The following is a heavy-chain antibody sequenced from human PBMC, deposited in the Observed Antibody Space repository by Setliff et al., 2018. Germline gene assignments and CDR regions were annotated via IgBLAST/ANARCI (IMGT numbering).Heavy chain of an antibody. J-gene: IGHJ4*02. Sequence: KTSETLSLTCAVYGGSFSGYYWSWIRQPPGKGLEWIGEIYHSGSTNYNPSLKSRVTISVDTSKNQFSLKLSSVTAADTAVYYCARVPNFWSGYLDYWGQGTLVTVSS. CDR3: ARVPNFWSGYLDY. V-gene: IGHV4-34*01. CDR1: GGSFSGYY. CDR2: IYHSGST. D-gene: IGHD3-3*01.